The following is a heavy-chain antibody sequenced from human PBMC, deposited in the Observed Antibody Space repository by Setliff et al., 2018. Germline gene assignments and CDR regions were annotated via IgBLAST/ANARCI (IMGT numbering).Heavy chain of an antibody. V-gene: IGHV5-51*01. CDR1: GYRFTTYW. Sequence: GESLKISCKGSGYRFTTYWIGWVRQMPGKGLEWMGIVFSGDSDTRYSPSFQGQVTMSADKSINTAYLQWSSLKASDTAIYYCARTLRYGGYLLAYWGQGTLVTVSS. CDR3: ARTLRYGGYLLAY. J-gene: IGHJ4*02. D-gene: IGHD5-12*01. CDR2: VFSGDSDT.